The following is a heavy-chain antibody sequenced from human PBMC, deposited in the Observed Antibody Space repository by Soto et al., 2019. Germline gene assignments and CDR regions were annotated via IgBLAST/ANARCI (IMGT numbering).Heavy chain of an antibody. J-gene: IGHJ5*02. V-gene: IGHV1-2*02. Sequence: ASVKVSCKASGYTFTGYYMHWVRQAPGQGLEWMGWINPNSGGTNYAQKFQGRVTMTRDTSISTAYMELSRLRSDDTAVYYCASASRGPPAARPGWFDPWGQGTLVTVSS. D-gene: IGHD6-6*01. CDR2: INPNSGGT. CDR1: GYTFTGYY. CDR3: ASASRGPPAARPGWFDP.